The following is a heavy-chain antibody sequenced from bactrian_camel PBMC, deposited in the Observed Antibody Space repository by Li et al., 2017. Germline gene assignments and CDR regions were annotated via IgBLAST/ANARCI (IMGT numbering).Heavy chain of an antibody. V-gene: IGHV3S42*01. D-gene: IGHD4*01. CDR1: GDTSTTYC. Sequence: DVQLVESGGGSVQTGTSLRLSCEVSGDTSTTYCMGWFRQAPGKEREGVAALDADGRTRYADSAKGRFAISKDNPKNTLILQMSSLKPEDTAMYYCAATPDHCGIAAIDTARYNVRGQGTQVTVS. J-gene: IGHJ4*01. CDR2: LDADGRT. CDR3: AATPDHCGIAAIDTARYNV.